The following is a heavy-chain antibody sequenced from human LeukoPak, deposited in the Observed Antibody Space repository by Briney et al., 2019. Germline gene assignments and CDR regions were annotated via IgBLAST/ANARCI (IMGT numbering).Heavy chain of an antibody. CDR1: GASFTDYY. CDR2: IHHSGNS. V-gene: IGHV4-59*01. J-gene: IGHJ5*02. CDR3: TRGHWGLQS. D-gene: IGHD7-27*01. Sequence: SETLSLTCTVSGASFTDYYWSWIRQSPGKGLEWISYIHHSGNSYYNPSLRCRVTTSLDTSKNQFSLNLISVTAADTAVYYCTRGHWGLQSWSQGTLVTVSS.